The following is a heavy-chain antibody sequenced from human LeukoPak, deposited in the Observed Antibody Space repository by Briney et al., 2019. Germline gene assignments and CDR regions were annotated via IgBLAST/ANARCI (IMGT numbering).Heavy chain of an antibody. D-gene: IGHD2-2*01. CDR1: GYTFTGYY. V-gene: IGHV1-2*02. J-gene: IGHJ1*01. Sequence: ASVKVSCKASGYTFTGYYMHWVRQAPGQGLEWMGWINPNSGGTNYAQKFQGRVTMTRDTSISTAYMELSRLRSDDTAVYYCARAYCSSTSCAFAEYFQHWGQSTLVTVSS. CDR3: ARAYCSSTSCAFAEYFQH. CDR2: INPNSGGT.